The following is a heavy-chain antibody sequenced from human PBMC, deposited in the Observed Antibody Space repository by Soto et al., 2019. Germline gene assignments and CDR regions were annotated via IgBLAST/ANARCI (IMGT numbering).Heavy chain of an antibody. CDR3: ATTSGLAPGGSFDY. J-gene: IGHJ4*02. CDR1: GGSIRSRAYY. Sequence: ETLSLTCTVSGGSIRSRAYYWGWVRQPPGKGLEWIGSMYYSGITYYNLSLKSRVTISIDTSETQFSLRLTSVTAADTAHYYCATTSGLAPGGSFDYWGQGTLVTVSS. D-gene: IGHD6-13*01. V-gene: IGHV4-39*01. CDR2: MYYSGIT.